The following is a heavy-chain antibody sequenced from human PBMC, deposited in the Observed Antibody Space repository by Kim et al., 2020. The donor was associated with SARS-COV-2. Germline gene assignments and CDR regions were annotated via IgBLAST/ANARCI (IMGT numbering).Heavy chain of an antibody. J-gene: IGHJ6*02. V-gene: IGHV3-23*01. CDR3: AKLKTTSCYSAMDV. Sequence: AGSVKGRFSISGDNYKNTLYLQMNSLRAEDTAVYYCAKLKTTSCYSAMDVWGQGTTVTVSS. D-gene: IGHD2-2*02.